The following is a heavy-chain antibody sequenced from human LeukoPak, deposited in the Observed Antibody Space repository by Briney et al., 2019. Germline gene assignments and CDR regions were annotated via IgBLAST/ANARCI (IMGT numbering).Heavy chain of an antibody. CDR1: GFTFSSYW. Sequence: GGSLRLSCAASGFTFSSYWMHWVRQAPGKGLVWVSHINSDGSTTNYADSVKGRFTISRDNSKNTVYLQMNSLRAEDTAVYYCARGETSSYDYWGQGTLVTVSS. D-gene: IGHD2-2*01. CDR2: INSDGSTT. V-gene: IGHV3-74*01. J-gene: IGHJ4*02. CDR3: ARGETSSYDY.